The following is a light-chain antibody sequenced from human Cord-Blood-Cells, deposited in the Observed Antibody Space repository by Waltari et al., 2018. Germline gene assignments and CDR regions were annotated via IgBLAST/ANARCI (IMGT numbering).Light chain of an antibody. V-gene: IGKV1-5*01. Sequence: DIQMTQSPSTLSASVGDRVTITCRASQSISSWLAWYQQKPGKAPKLLIYDASRLESGVPSRFSGSGSGTEFTLTISSLQPDDFATYYCQQYNSYGFTFGPGTKVDIK. CDR1: QSISSW. CDR3: QQYNSYGFT. J-gene: IGKJ3*01. CDR2: DAS.